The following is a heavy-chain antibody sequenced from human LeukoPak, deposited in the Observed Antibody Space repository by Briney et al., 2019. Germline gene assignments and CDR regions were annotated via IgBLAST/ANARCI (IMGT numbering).Heavy chain of an antibody. Sequence: ASVKVSCKASGYTFTSYDINWVRQATGQGLEWMGWMNPNSGNTGYAQKFQGRVTMTRNTSISTAYMELSSLRSEDTAVYYCARAGGSSWYFDDDNWFDPWAREPWSPSPQ. CDR1: GYTFTSYD. J-gene: IGHJ5*02. D-gene: IGHD6-13*01. CDR3: ARAGGSSWYFDDDNWFDP. V-gene: IGHV1-8*01. CDR2: MNPNSGNT.